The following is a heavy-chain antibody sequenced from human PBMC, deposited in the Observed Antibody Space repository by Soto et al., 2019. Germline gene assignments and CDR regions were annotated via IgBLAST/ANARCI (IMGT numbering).Heavy chain of an antibody. Sequence: EVQLLESVGRLIQPGGSLRLSCAASGFNFSSYAMSWIRQAPGKGPEWVAGITTSGDRSGYADSVKGRFTVSRDNSQNTMYLQLNSLRGDDTAIYYCARGLEAGYYFAYWGQGTLVTVSS. CDR3: ARGLEAGYYFAY. J-gene: IGHJ4*02. CDR1: GFNFSSYA. D-gene: IGHD3-22*01. CDR2: ITTSGDRS. V-gene: IGHV3-23*01.